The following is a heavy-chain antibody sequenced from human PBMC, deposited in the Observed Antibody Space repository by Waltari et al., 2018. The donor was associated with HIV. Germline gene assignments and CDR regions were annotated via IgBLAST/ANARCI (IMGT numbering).Heavy chain of an antibody. V-gene: IGHV3-23*01. CDR3: VKEHQYSHTWYSYYGMDV. Sequence: EVQLLESGGGLVQSGGSLSLSCVASGCTFSNYGMTCVRQAPGKGLEWVSAISGSGGNTYYADSLKGRFTISRDNSKNTLYLQMNSLRAEDTAVYFCVKEHQYSHTWYSYYGMDVWGQGTTVTVSS. D-gene: IGHD6-13*01. CDR2: ISGSGGNT. CDR1: GCTFSNYG. J-gene: IGHJ6*02.